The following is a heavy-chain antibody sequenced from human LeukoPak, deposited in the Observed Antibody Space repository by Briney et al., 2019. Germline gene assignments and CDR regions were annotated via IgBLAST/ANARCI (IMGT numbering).Heavy chain of an antibody. V-gene: IGHV3-30*02. Sequence: GGSLRLSCAASGFTFNNYGMHWVRQAPGKGLEWVTFIRYDGSNEYYADSVKGRFTISRDDSKNTLHLQLNSLRAEDTAVYYCAKSYCSSSSCFDFDYWGQGTLVTVSS. CDR2: IRYDGSNE. CDR1: GFTFNNYG. J-gene: IGHJ4*02. CDR3: AKSYCSSSSCFDFDY. D-gene: IGHD2-2*01.